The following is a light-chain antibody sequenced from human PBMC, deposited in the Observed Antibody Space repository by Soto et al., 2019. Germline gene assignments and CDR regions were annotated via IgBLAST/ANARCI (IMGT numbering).Light chain of an antibody. Sequence: DVPMTQSPSSLSASVGDIVTITCRASQDIRFNLGWFQQKPGEGPKRLIYSSSDLQSGVPSRFSANSSGTEFTLIINGLQPEDSASYFCLQHNTYPWTFGLGTKV. CDR3: LQHNTYPWT. CDR2: SSS. J-gene: IGKJ1*01. V-gene: IGKV1-17*01. CDR1: QDIRFN.